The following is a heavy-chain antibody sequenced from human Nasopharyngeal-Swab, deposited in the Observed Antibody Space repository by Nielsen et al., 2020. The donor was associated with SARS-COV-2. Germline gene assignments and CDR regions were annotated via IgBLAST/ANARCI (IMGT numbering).Heavy chain of an antibody. CDR3: TRDLDFWSGYARLTYYYSMDV. D-gene: IGHD3-3*01. J-gene: IGHJ6*02. CDR2: IRSKAYGGTT. CDR1: GFTFGDYA. V-gene: IGHV3-49*03. Sequence: GESLKISCTASGFTFGDYAMSWFRQAPGKGLEWVGFIRSKAYGGTTEYAASVKGRFTISRDDSKSIAYLQMNSLKTEDTAVYYCTRDLDFWSGYARLTYYYSMDVWGQGTTVTVSS.